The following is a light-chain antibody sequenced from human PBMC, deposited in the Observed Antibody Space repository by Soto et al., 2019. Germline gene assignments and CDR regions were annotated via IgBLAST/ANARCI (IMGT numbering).Light chain of an antibody. CDR3: QQYGTTPLT. Sequence: EIVLTQSPGTLSLSPGGRATLSCRASQSVSSIYLAWYQQKPGQAPRLLIYDASSRATGIPHRFSGSGSGTYFTLTISVLEPEDFAVYYCQQYGTTPLTFGGGTKVEIK. J-gene: IGKJ4*01. V-gene: IGKV3-20*01. CDR2: DAS. CDR1: QSVSSIY.